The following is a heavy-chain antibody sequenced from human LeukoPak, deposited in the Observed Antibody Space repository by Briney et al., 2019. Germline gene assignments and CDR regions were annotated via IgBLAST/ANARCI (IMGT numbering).Heavy chain of an antibody. V-gene: IGHV3-53*01. CDR2: IYSGGST. CDR3: ASPTSDYYASPFDY. Sequence: PGGSLRLSCAAFGFSVSSSYMSWVRQAPGKGLEWVSVIYSGGSTYYADSVKGRFTISRDNSRTTLYLQMNSLRAEDTAVYYCASPTSDYYASPFDYWGQGTLVTVSS. D-gene: IGHD3-22*01. J-gene: IGHJ4*02. CDR1: GFSVSSSY.